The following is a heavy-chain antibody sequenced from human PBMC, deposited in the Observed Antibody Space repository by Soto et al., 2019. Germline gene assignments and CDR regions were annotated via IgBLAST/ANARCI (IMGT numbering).Heavy chain of an antibody. D-gene: IGHD3-10*01. CDR1: GYTFTSYD. J-gene: IGHJ6*02. CDR2: MNPNSGNT. V-gene: IGHV1-8*01. CDR3: ARYFVVRGPTGLYYYYGMDV. Sequence: GASVKVSCKASGYTFTSYDTNWVRQATGQGLEWMGWMNPNSGNTGYAQKFQGRVTMTRNTSISTAYMELSSLRSEDTAVYYCARYFVVRGPTGLYYYYGMDVWGQGTTVTVSS.